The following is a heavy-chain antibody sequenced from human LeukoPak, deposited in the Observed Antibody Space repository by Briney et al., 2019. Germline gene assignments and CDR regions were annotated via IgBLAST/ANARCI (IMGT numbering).Heavy chain of an antibody. CDR2: ISAYNGNT. J-gene: IGHJ1*01. V-gene: IGHV1-18*01. D-gene: IGHD4-17*01. Sequence: ASVKVSCKASGYTFTSYGISWVRQAPGQGLEWMGWISAYNGNTNYAQKLQGRVTMTTDTSTSTAYMELRSLRSDDTAVYYCARDSDYGGNPLDFQHWGQGTLVTVPS. CDR3: ARDSDYGGNPLDFQH. CDR1: GYTFTSYG.